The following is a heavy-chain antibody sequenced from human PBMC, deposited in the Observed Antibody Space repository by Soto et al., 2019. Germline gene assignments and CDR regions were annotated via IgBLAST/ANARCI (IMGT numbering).Heavy chain of an antibody. D-gene: IGHD7-27*01. CDR1: GGTFSSYA. CDR3: ARDSRGNWGAFDY. Sequence: QVQLVQSGAEVKKPGSSVKVSCKASGGTFSSYAISWVRQAPGQGLEWMGGIIPIFGTANYEQKFQGRVTITADESTSTAYMELSSLRSEDTDVYYCARDSRGNWGAFDYWGQGTLVTVAS. J-gene: IGHJ4*02. CDR2: IIPIFGTA. V-gene: IGHV1-69*01.